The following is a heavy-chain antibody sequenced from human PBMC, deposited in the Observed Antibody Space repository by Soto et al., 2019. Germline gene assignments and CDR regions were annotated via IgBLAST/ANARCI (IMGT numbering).Heavy chain of an antibody. J-gene: IGHJ3*02. CDR1: GFTFSSYG. V-gene: IGHV3-33*01. CDR3: ARGGPQLNAFDI. Sequence: VQLVESGGGVVQPGRSLRLSCAASGFTFSSYGMHWVRQAPGKGLEWVAVIWYDGSNKYYADSVKGRFTISRDNSKNTLYLQMNSLRAEDTAVYYCARGGPQLNAFDIWGQGTMVTVSS. CDR2: IWYDGSNK. D-gene: IGHD6-13*01.